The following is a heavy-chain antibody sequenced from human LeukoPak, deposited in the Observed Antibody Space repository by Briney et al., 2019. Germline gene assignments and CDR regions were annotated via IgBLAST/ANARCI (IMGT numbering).Heavy chain of an antibody. V-gene: IGHV7-4-1*02. CDR3: AREADTYYDILTGKTLDAFDI. CDR2: INTNTGNP. Sequence: ASVKVSCKASGYTFTSYAMNWVRQAPGQGLEWMGWINTNTGNPTYAQGFTGRFVFSLDTSVSTAYLQVSSLKAEDTAVYYCAREADTYYDILTGKTLDAFDIWGQGTMVTVSS. D-gene: IGHD3-9*01. J-gene: IGHJ3*02. CDR1: GYTFTSYA.